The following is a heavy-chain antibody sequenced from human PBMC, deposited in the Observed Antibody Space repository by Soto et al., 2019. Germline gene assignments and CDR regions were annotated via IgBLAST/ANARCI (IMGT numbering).Heavy chain of an antibody. CDR2: IYSSGST. J-gene: IGHJ5*02. V-gene: IGHV4-59*01. CDR1: GGSISYYY. CDR3: ARGEVWIDP. Sequence: SETLSLTCTVFGGSISYYYWSWIRQPPGKGLEWIGYIYSSGSTEYNPSLKSRVTISVDTSKNQFSLKLSSVTAADTAVYYCARGEVWIDPWGQGTLVTVSS.